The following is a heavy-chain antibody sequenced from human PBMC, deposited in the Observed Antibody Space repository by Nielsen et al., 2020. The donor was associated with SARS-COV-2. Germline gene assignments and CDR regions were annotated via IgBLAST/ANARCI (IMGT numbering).Heavy chain of an antibody. CDR3: VRVRDDGYYYDTRPFDI. Sequence: GGSLRLSCAASGFTLSRYWMNWVRQVPGKGLAWVSRVSSDGTKTTYADSVKGRFTISKDNTRNTLYLQMNSLRAEDTAVYYCVRVRDDGYYYDTRPFDIWGQGSLVTVSP. CDR2: VSSDGTKT. J-gene: IGHJ4*02. CDR1: GFTLSRYW. V-gene: IGHV3-74*01. D-gene: IGHD3-22*01.